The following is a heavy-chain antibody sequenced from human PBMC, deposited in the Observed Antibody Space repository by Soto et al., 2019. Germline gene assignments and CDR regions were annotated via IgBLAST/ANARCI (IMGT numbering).Heavy chain of an antibody. D-gene: IGHD4-17*01. J-gene: IGHJ5*02. CDR1: GGTFSSYA. Sequence: QVQLVQSGAEVKKPGSSVKVSCKASGGTFSSYAISWVRQAPGQGLEWMGGIIPIFGTANYAQKFQGRVTITADESTSTAYMERSSLRSEDTAVYYCAHSKDYGDSNWFDPWGQGTLVTVSS. CDR3: AHSKDYGDSNWFDP. CDR2: IIPIFGTA. V-gene: IGHV1-69*12.